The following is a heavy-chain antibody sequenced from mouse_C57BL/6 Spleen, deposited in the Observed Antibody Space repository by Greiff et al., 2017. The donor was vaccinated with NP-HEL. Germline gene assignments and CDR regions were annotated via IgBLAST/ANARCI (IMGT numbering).Heavy chain of an antibody. Sequence: EVQGVESGGDLVKPGGSLKLSCAASGFTFSSYGMSWVRQTPDKRLEWVATISSGGSYTYYPDSVKGRFTISRDNAKNTLYLQMSSLKSEDTAMYYCARQGVTGTYYFDYWGQGTTLTVSS. V-gene: IGHV5-6*01. J-gene: IGHJ2*01. CDR1: GFTFSSYG. D-gene: IGHD4-1*01. CDR3: ARQGVTGTYYFDY. CDR2: ISSGGSYT.